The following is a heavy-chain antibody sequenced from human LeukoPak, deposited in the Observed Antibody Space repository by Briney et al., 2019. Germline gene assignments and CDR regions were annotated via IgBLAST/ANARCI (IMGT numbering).Heavy chain of an antibody. CDR2: ISYDGSNK. CDR3: AKWPYYYGSGSPYYFDY. D-gene: IGHD3-10*01. CDR1: GFTFSSYG. J-gene: IGHJ4*02. Sequence: GGSLRLSGAASGFTFSSYGMHWVRQAPGKGLEWVAVISYDGSNKYYADSVKGRFTISTDNSKNTLYLQMNSLRAEDTAVYYCAKWPYYYGSGSPYYFDYWGQGTLVTVSS. V-gene: IGHV3-30*18.